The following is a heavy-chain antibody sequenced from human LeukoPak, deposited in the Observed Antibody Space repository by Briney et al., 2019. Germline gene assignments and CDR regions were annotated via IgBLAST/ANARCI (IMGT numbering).Heavy chain of an antibody. D-gene: IGHD2-15*01. V-gene: IGHV3-23*01. CDR1: GFSFSNYD. J-gene: IGHJ4*02. CDR3: AKDRIPQVDATDY. CDR2: IDDSGSPT. Sequence: PGGSLRLCCAASGFSFSNYDMTWVRQAPGKGLEWVSTIDDSGSPTYYADSVKGRFTISRDNSKNTLCLQMNSLRVEDTAVYYCAKDRIPQVDATDYWGQGTLVTVSP.